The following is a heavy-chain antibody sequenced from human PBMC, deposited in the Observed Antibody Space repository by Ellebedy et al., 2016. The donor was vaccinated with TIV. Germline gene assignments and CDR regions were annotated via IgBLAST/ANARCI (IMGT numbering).Heavy chain of an antibody. Sequence: SETLSLTXTVSGGSISSSSYYWGWIRQPPGKGLEWIGYIYYSGSTYYNPSLKSRVTISVDTSKNQFSLKLSSVTAADTAVYYCARRDLGYCTNGVCLDYWGQGTLVTVSS. V-gene: IGHV4-31*03. CDR1: GGSISSSSYY. CDR3: ARRDLGYCTNGVCLDY. J-gene: IGHJ4*02. D-gene: IGHD2-8*01. CDR2: IYYSGST.